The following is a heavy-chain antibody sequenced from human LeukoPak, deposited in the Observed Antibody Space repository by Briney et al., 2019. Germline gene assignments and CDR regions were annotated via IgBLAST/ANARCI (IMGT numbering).Heavy chain of an antibody. CDR1: GFTFSDAW. D-gene: IGHD3-3*01. J-gene: IGHJ5*02. CDR2: ISRRVDGGTT. Sequence: KSGGSLRLSCAVSGFTFSDAWMNWVRQAPGKGLEWVGRISRRVDGGTTDYAAPVKGRFTISRDDSKNTLYLEMNSLKIEDTAVYYCATTPRVVSTWGQGTLVTVPS. CDR3: ATTPRVVST. V-gene: IGHV3-15*01.